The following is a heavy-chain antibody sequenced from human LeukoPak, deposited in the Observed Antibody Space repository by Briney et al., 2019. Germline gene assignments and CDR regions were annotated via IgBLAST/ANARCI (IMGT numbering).Heavy chain of an antibody. CDR1: GYSFTSNW. J-gene: IGHJ4*02. Sequence: GESLKISCKRSGYSFTSNWISWVRQMPGKGLEWMGRVDPSDYETNYSPSFQGHVTISADKSISTAYLQWSSLKASDTAMYYCARSDYGDYTVKPVDYWGQGTLVTVPS. D-gene: IGHD4-17*01. CDR2: VDPSDYET. CDR3: ARSDYGDYTVKPVDY. V-gene: IGHV5-10-1*01.